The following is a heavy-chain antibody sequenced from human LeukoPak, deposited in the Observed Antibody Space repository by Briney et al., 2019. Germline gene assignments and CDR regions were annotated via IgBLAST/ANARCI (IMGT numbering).Heavy chain of an antibody. CDR1: GYTFTGYY. J-gene: IGHJ3*02. CDR2: INPNSGGT. D-gene: IGHD6-19*01. Sequence: ASVKVSCKASGYTFTGYYMHWVRQAPGQGLEWMGWINPNSGGTNYAQKFQGRVTMTRDTSISTAYMELSRLRSDDTAVYYCARYSSGWYGAFDIWGQGTMVTVSS. V-gene: IGHV1-2*02. CDR3: ARYSSGWYGAFDI.